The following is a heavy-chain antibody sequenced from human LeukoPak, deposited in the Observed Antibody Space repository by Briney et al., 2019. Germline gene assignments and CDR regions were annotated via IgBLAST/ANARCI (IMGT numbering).Heavy chain of an antibody. D-gene: IGHD3-3*01. J-gene: IGHJ3*02. CDR3: ATKGGSRFLEWYDAFDI. CDR2: INHSGST. Sequence: SETLSLTCAVYGGSFSGYYWSWIRQPPGKGLEWIGEINHSGSTNYNPSLKSRDTISVDTSKNQFSLKLSSVTAADTAVYYCATKGGSRFLEWYDAFDIWGQGTMVTVSS. V-gene: IGHV4-34*01. CDR1: GGSFSGYY.